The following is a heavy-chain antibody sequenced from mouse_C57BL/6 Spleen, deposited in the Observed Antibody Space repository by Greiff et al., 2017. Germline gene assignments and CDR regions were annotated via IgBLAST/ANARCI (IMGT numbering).Heavy chain of an antibody. V-gene: IGHV5-17*01. Sequence: ELKVVEPGGGLVKPGGSLKLSCADSGFTFSVYGMHWVRQAPEKGLEWVAYISSGSSSIYYAATVKGRFTISRDNAKNTLFLQMTSLRSEDTAMYYCGSLLSLYAMDYWGQGTSGTVSS. D-gene: IGHD2-1*01. CDR3: GSLLSLYAMDY. J-gene: IGHJ4*01. CDR2: ISSGSSSI. CDR1: GFTFSVYG.